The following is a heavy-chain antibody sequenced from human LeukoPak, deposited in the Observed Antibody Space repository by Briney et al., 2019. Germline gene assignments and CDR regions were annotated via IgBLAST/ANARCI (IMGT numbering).Heavy chain of an antibody. V-gene: IGHV3-30-3*01. Sequence: GGSLRLSCAASGFTFSSYAMHWVRQAPGKGLEWVAVISYDGSNKYYADSVKGRFTISRDNSKNTLYLQMNSLRAEDTAVYYCARDPAIVGANTGATEYDAFDIWGQGTMVTVYS. CDR1: GFTFSSYA. D-gene: IGHD1-26*01. J-gene: IGHJ3*02. CDR3: ARDPAIVGANTGATEYDAFDI. CDR2: ISYDGSNK.